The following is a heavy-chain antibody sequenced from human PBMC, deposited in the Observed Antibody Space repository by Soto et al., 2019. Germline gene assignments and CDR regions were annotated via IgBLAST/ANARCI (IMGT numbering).Heavy chain of an antibody. J-gene: IGHJ4*02. V-gene: IGHV3-48*02. CDR2: ISGTDTA. CDR1: GFTFRSFS. CDR3: ARGPAATAFYFDY. D-gene: IGHD6-25*01. Sequence: VQLVDSGGGLLQPGGSLRLSCVASGFTFRSFSLNWVRQAPGKGLEWVSYISGTDTAYYADSVKGRFTISRDSAKNSVYLHMTSVREEDTAEYYCARGPAATAFYFDYWGQGTPVTVSS.